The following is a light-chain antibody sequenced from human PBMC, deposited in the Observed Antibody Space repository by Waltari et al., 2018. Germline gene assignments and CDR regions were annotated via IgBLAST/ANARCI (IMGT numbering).Light chain of an antibody. Sequence: SYELTQPPSVSVSPGQTARITFSGDALTQKSAYWYQQKSGQAPEVVMYEDSKRPSGIPERFSGSSSGTMATLTISGAQVEDEADYYCYSTDSSANDRVFGGGTKLTVL. CDR1: ALTQKS. CDR3: YSTDSSANDRV. CDR2: EDS. V-gene: IGLV3-10*01. J-gene: IGLJ2*01.